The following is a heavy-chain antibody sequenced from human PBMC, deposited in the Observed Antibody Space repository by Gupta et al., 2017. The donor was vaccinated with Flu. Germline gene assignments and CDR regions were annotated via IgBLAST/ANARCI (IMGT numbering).Heavy chain of an antibody. J-gene: IGHJ4*02. CDR3: ARGSGDIVVVPAAIKQGGELGY. V-gene: IGHV1-69*01. CDR2: IIPIFGTA. Sequence: QAPGQGLEWMGGIIPIFGTANYAQKFQGRVTITADESTSTAYMELSSLRSEDTAVYYCARGSGDIVVVPAAIKQGGELGYWGQGTLVTVSS. D-gene: IGHD2-2*01.